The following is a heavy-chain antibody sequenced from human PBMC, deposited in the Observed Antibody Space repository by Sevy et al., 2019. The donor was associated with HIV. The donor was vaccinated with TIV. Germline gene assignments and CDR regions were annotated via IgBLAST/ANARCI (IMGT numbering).Heavy chain of an antibody. CDR2: IDQDGSTK. Sequence: GGSLRLSCAASGFTLSSYWMTWVRQAPGKGLEWVANIDQDGSTKDYVDSVKGRFTISRDNAKNSLYLQMDSLRVEDTAVYYCARDLYSGIYSGNYWGQGTLVTVSS. CDR3: ARDLYSGIYSGNY. D-gene: IGHD1-26*01. J-gene: IGHJ4*02. CDR1: GFTLSSYW. V-gene: IGHV3-7*01.